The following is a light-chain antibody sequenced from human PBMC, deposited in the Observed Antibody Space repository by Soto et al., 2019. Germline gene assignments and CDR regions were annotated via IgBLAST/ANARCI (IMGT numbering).Light chain of an antibody. CDR1: QSVYSSY. Sequence: EIVLTQSPGTLSLSPGERATLSCRASQSVYSSYLAWYQQKPGQAPRLLIYGASSRATGIPARFSGSGSGTDFPLTISRLEPEDFAVYYCQQYCSSPLTFGGGTKVEIK. CDR2: GAS. V-gene: IGKV3-20*01. J-gene: IGKJ4*01. CDR3: QQYCSSPLT.